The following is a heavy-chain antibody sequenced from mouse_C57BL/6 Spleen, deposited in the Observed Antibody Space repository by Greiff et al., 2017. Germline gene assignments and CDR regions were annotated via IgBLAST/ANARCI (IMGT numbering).Heavy chain of an antibody. CDR2: INPNNGGT. V-gene: IGHV1-26*01. J-gene: IGHJ2*01. Sequence: VQLQQSGPELVKPGASVKISCKASGYTFTDYYMNWVKQSHGKSLEWIGDINPNNGGTSYNQKFKGKATLTVDKSSRTAYMELRSLTSEDSAVYYCARGNIFYYGRNYFDVWGQSTTLTGSS. D-gene: IGHD1-1*01. CDR3: ARGNIFYYGRNYFDV. CDR1: GYTFTDYY.